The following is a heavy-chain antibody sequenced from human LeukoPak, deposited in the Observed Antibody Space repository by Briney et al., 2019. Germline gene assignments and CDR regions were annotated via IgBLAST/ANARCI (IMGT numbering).Heavy chain of an antibody. CDR1: GFTISSAW. V-gene: IGHV3-49*04. CDR3: TRPGSHCTSTSCPEYFQH. D-gene: IGHD2-2*01. CDR2: IRSKAFGGTT. J-gene: IGHJ1*01. Sequence: GGSLRLSCAASGFTISSAWMTWVRQAPGKGLEWVGFIRSKAFGGTTQYAPSVKGRFTISIDDSKSIAYLQMNSLKTEDTAVYYCTRPGSHCTSTSCPEYFQHWGQGTLVTVSS.